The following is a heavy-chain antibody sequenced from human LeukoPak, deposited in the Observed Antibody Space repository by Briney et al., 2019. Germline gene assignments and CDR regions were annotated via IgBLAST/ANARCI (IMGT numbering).Heavy chain of an antibody. J-gene: IGHJ3*02. D-gene: IGHD3-22*01. V-gene: IGHV1-2*02. CDR3: ARQKSSIYYDSSGYSFAFDI. CDR2: INPISGST. CDR1: GYTFTSYY. Sequence: ASVKVSCKASGYTFTSYYMHWVRQAPGQGLEWMGWINPISGSTNYAQKFQGRVTITRDKSTSTAYMELSRLRSDDTAVYYCARQKSSIYYDSSGYSFAFDIWGQGTMVTVSS.